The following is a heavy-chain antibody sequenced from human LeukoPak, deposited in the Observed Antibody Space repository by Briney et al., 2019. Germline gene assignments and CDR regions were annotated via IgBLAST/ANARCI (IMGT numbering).Heavy chain of an antibody. V-gene: IGHV4-61*02. CDR1: GGSISSGSYY. CDR3: ARFSSIAAAFDY. Sequence: SETLSLTCTVSGGSISSGSYYWSWIRQPAGKGLEWIGRIYTSGTTHYNPSLKSRVTMSVDTSKNQFSLNLSSVTAADTAVYYCARFSSIAAAFDYWGLGTLVTVSS. CDR2: IYTSGTT. D-gene: IGHD6-13*01. J-gene: IGHJ4*02.